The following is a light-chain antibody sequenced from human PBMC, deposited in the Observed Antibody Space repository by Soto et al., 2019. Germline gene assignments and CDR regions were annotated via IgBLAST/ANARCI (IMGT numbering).Light chain of an antibody. V-gene: IGLV2-14*01. Sequence: QSALTQPASVSGSPGQSIAISCTGTSSDVGGYNYVSWYQHHPGKAPKLMIYEVSNRPSGVSNRFSGSKSSNTASLTISGLHAEDEADYYCSSYTSSSTVVFGGGTKLTVL. CDR3: SSYTSSSTVV. CDR2: EVS. J-gene: IGLJ2*01. CDR1: SSDVGGYNY.